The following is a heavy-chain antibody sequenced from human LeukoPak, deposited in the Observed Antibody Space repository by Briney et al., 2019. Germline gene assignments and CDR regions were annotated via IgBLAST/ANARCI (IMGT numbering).Heavy chain of an antibody. Sequence: SETLSLTCAVYGGSFSGYYWSWIRQPPGKGLEWIGEINHSGSTNYNPSLKSRVTISVDTSKNQFSLKLSSVTAADTAVYYRARHTRMIVVVINAFDIWGQGTMVTVSS. J-gene: IGHJ3*02. CDR2: INHSGST. CDR1: GGSFSGYY. CDR3: ARHTRMIVVVINAFDI. D-gene: IGHD3-22*01. V-gene: IGHV4-34*01.